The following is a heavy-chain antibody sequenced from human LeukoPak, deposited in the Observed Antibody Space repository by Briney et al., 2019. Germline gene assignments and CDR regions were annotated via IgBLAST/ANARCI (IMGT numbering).Heavy chain of an antibody. D-gene: IGHD6-19*01. J-gene: IGHJ4*02. CDR2: ISGGGDNT. CDR1: GFTFSSSA. V-gene: IGHV3-23*01. Sequence: GGSLRLSCAASGFTFSSSAMSWVRQAPGKGLEWVSAISGGGDNTYYVDSVKGRFTISRDSSKNTLYLQMNSLRAEDTAVYYCAKVDQWPSDYWGQGTLVTVSS. CDR3: AKVDQWPSDY.